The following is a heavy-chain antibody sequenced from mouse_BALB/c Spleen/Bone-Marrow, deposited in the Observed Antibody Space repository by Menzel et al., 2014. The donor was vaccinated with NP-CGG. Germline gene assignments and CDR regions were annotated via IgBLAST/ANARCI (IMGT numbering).Heavy chain of an antibody. J-gene: IGHJ2*01. D-gene: IGHD1-1*01. CDR3: VLITPVVSDY. CDR2: INPSTGYT. Sequence: VQLQESGAELAKPGASVKMSCKASGYTFTTYWMHWVKQRPGQGLEWIRYINPSTGYTEYIQKFKDKATLTADKSSSTAYMQLNSLTSEDSSVYYCVLITPVVSDYWGQGTTLTVSS. V-gene: IGHV1-7*01. CDR1: GYTFTTYW.